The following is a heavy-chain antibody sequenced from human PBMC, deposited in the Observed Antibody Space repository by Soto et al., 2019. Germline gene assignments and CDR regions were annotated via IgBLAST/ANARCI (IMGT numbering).Heavy chain of an antibody. CDR3: ARAKSDSSGANWFDP. V-gene: IGHV3-33*01. CDR2: IWYDGSNK. CDR1: GFTFSSYG. D-gene: IGHD3-22*01. J-gene: IGHJ5*02. Sequence: QVQLVESGGGVVQPGRSLRLSCAASGFTFSSYGMHWVRQAPGKGLEWVAVIWYDGSNKYYADSVKGRFTISRDNSKNTLYLQMNSLRAEDTAVYYCARAKSDSSGANWFDPWGQGTLVTVSS.